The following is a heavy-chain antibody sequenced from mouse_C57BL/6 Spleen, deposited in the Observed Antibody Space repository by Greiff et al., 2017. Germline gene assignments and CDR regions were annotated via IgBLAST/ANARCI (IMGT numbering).Heavy chain of an antibody. Sequence: VQLQQSGAELVKPGASVKISCKASGYAFSSYWMNWVKQRPGKGLEWIGQIYPGDGDTTYNGKFKGKATLTADKSSSTAYMQLSSLTSEDSAVYFCAREGLGRGFAYWGQGTLVTVSA. CDR2: IYPGDGDT. CDR3: AREGLGRGFAY. J-gene: IGHJ3*01. D-gene: IGHD4-1*01. CDR1: GYAFSSYW. V-gene: IGHV1-80*01.